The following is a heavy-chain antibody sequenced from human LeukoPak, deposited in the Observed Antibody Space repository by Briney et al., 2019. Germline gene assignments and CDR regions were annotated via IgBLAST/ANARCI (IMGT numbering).Heavy chain of an antibody. CDR1: GFSISDYY. V-gene: IGHV3-11*01. CDR3: ARDDKGVLDY. CDR2: ISSTSESSI. Sequence: GGSLRLSCAASGFSISDYYMSWIRQAPGKGLEWISYISSTSESSIDYGDAVKGRFTISRDNAKSSLYLQMTSLRAEDTAVYSCARDDKGVLDYWGQGILVTVSS. J-gene: IGHJ4*02. D-gene: IGHD3-10*01.